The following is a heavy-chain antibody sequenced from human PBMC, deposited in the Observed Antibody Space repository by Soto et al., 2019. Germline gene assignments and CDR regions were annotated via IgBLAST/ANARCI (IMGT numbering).Heavy chain of an antibody. V-gene: IGHV1-46*01. CDR3: ARADYYDSSGFYYDC. CDR2: INPSGGST. CDR1: GGTFTGYY. Sequence: AASVKVSCKASGGTFTGYYMHWVRQAPGQGLEWMGIINPSGGSTNYLQKFQGRITMTRDTSTSTVYMELSSLRSEDTAVYFCARADYYDSSGFYYDCWGQGSLVTVSS. J-gene: IGHJ4*02. D-gene: IGHD3-22*01.